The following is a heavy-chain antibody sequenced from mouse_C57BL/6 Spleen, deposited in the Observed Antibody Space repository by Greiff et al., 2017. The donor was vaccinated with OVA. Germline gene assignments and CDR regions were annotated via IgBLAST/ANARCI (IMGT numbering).Heavy chain of an antibody. J-gene: IGHJ4*01. V-gene: IGHV1-69*01. Sequence: QVQLQQPGAELVMPGASVKLSCKASGYTFTSYWMHWVKQRPGQGLEWIGEIDPSDSYTNYNQKFKGKSTLTVDKSSSTAYMQLSSLTSEDSAVYYCARSDGSSLSYAMDYWGQGTSVTVSS. D-gene: IGHD1-1*01. CDR3: ARSDGSSLSYAMDY. CDR1: GYTFTSYW. CDR2: IDPSDSYT.